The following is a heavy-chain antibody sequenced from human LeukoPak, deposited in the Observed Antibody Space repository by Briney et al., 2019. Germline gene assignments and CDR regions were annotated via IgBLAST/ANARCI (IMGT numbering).Heavy chain of an antibody. J-gene: IGHJ6*03. CDR2: IRYDGSNK. D-gene: IGHD3-10*01. CDR1: GFTFSSYG. Sequence: GGSLRLSCAASGFTFSSYGMHWVRQAPGKGLEWVAFIRYDGSNKYYADSVKGRFTISRDNAKDSLYLQMNSLRAEDTAVYYCAREARGFGAFYYYYYMDVWGKGTTVTISS. CDR3: AREARGFGAFYYYYYMDV. V-gene: IGHV3-30*02.